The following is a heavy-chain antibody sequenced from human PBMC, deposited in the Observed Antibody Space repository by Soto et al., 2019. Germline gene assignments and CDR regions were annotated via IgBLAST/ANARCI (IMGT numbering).Heavy chain of an antibody. CDR3: ASWGIAADR. V-gene: IGHV4-59*11. CDR2: IYYTGST. CDR1: GGSINNHY. Sequence: SETLSLTCTVSGGSINNHYWSWIRQPPEKGLEWIGYIYYTGSTNYNPSLKSRVTISVDTSKNQFSLKLSSVTAADTAVYYCASWGIAADRWGQGTLVTVSS. D-gene: IGHD6-13*01. J-gene: IGHJ4*02.